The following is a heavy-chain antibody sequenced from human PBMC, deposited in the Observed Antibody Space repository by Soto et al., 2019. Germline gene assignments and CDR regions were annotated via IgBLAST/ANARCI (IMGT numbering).Heavy chain of an antibody. CDR2: IKSKTDGGTT. Sequence: GGSLRLSCAASGFTFSNAWMNWVRQAPGKGLEWVGRIKSKTDGGTTDYAAPVKGRFTISRDDSKNTLYLQMNSLKTEDTAVYYCTTDRYCSGGSCYSYYYGMDVWGQGTTVTVSS. CDR3: TTDRYCSGGSCYSYYYGMDV. J-gene: IGHJ6*02. V-gene: IGHV3-15*07. D-gene: IGHD2-15*01. CDR1: GFTFSNAW.